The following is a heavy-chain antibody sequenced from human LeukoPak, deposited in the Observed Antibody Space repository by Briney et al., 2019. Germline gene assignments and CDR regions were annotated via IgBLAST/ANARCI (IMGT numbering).Heavy chain of an antibody. CDR2: IYYSGST. V-gene: IGHV4-59*10. J-gene: IGHJ5*02. CDR3: ARAPGYSSSWYLSPGWFDP. Sequence: PSETLSLTCAVYGGSFSGYYWSWIRQPAGKGLEWIGSIYYSGSTYYNPSLKSRVTISVDTSKNQFSLKLSSVTAADTAVYYCARAPGYSSSWYLSPGWFDPWGQGTLVTVSS. CDR1: GGSFSGYY. D-gene: IGHD6-13*01.